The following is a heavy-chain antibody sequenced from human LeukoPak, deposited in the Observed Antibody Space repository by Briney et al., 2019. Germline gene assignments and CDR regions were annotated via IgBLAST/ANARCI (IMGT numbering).Heavy chain of an antibody. CDR3: ATETYSSGRRFDD. V-gene: IGHV3-23*01. D-gene: IGHD6-19*01. CDR2: ISGSGKNT. Sequence: PGGSLRLSCEASGFTFSGYAVSWVRQDPGKGLEWVSVISGSGKNTYYADSVKGRFTISRDNSKNTLYLQMNSLRAEDTAVYYCATETYSSGRRFDDWGQGTLVTVSS. CDR1: GFTFSGYA. J-gene: IGHJ4*02.